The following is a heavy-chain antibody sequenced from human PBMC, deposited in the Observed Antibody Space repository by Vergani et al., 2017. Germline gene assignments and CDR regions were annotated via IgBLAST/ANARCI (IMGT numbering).Heavy chain of an antibody. CDR2: INPNSGGT. Sequence: QVQLVQSGAEVKKPGSSVKVSCKASGYTFTGYYMHWVRQAPGQGLEWMGWINPNSGGTNYAQKFQRRVTMTRDTSISTAYMELSRLRSDDTAVYYCARGFGYSYGFFVDFDYWGQGTLVTVSS. D-gene: IGHD5-18*01. CDR3: ARGFGYSYGFFVDFDY. J-gene: IGHJ4*02. V-gene: IGHV1-2*02. CDR1: GYTFTGYY.